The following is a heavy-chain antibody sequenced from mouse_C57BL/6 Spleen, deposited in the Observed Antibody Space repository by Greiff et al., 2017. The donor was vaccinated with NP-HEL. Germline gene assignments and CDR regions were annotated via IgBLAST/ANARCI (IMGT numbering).Heavy chain of an antibody. CDR1: GYAFSSSW. CDR3: ARSWYDYDVGNWYFDV. D-gene: IGHD2-4*01. V-gene: IGHV1-82*01. Sequence: QVHVKQSGPELVKPGASVKISCKASGYAFSSSWMNWVKQRPGKGLEWIGRIYPGDGDTNYNGKFKGKATLTADKSSSTAYMQLSSLTSEDSAVYFCARSWYDYDVGNWYFDVWGTGTTVTVSS. J-gene: IGHJ1*03. CDR2: IYPGDGDT.